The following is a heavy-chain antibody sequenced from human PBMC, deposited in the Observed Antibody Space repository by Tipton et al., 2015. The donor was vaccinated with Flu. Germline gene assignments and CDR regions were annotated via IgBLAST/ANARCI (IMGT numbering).Heavy chain of an antibody. Sequence: QVQLVQSGAEVKEPGASVKVSCKASGYTFTGYYMHWVRQAPGQGLEWMGWINPNSGGTNYAQKFQGRVTMTRDTSISTAYMELSRLRSGDTAVYYCARDLGDYDPGNRVIDYWGQGTLVTVSS. D-gene: IGHD4-17*01. V-gene: IGHV1-2*02. CDR2: INPNSGGT. J-gene: IGHJ4*02. CDR1: GYTFTGYY. CDR3: ARDLGDYDPGNRVIDY.